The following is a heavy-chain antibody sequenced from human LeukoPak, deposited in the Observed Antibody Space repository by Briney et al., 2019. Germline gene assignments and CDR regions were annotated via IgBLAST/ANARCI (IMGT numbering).Heavy chain of an antibody. V-gene: IGHV1-18*01. Sequence: GASVKVSCKASGYTFTSYGISWVRQAPGQGLEWMGWISAYNGNTNYAQKLQGRVTMTTDTSTSTAYMELRSLRSDDTAVYYCARDPLRFLEWLPTQTHAFDIWGQGTMVTVSS. D-gene: IGHD3-3*01. CDR1: GYTFTSYG. CDR3: ARDPLRFLEWLPTQTHAFDI. J-gene: IGHJ3*02. CDR2: ISAYNGNT.